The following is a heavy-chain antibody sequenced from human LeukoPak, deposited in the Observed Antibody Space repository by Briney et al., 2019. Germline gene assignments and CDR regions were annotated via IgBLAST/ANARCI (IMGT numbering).Heavy chain of an antibody. Sequence: PGGSLRLSCAASGFTFRSYAMHWVRQAPGKGLEWVAVISYDGSNKYYADSVKGRFTISRDNSKNTLYLQMNSLRAEDTAVYYCARDLFYYGSGSYYNGIDYWGQGTLVTVSS. J-gene: IGHJ4*02. CDR3: ARDLFYYGSGSYYNGIDY. CDR2: ISYDGSNK. D-gene: IGHD3-10*01. V-gene: IGHV3-30*04. CDR1: GFTFRSYA.